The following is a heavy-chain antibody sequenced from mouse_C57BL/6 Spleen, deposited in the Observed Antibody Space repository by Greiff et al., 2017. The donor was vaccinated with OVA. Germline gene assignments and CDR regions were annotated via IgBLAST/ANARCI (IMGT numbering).Heavy chain of an antibody. CDR2: INPNNGST. CDR3: ARSAGANSFAY. V-gene: IGHV1-18*01. CDR1: GYTFTDYN. Sequence: EVQLQQSGPELVKPGASVTIPCKASGYTFTDYNMDWVKQSHGKSLEWIGDINPNNGSTISKQKLKGKATFTVDKSSSTAYMELRSLTSEDTAVYYCARSAGANSFAYWGQGTLVTVSA. J-gene: IGHJ3*01. D-gene: IGHD4-1*01.